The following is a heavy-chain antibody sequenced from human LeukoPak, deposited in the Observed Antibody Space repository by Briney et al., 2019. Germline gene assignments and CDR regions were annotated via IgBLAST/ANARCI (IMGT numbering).Heavy chain of an antibody. CDR2: IYPDDSDS. J-gene: IGHJ3*01. CDR3: ASRSDSGVHDAFDV. CDR1: GYSFTNYY. D-gene: IGHD2-21*02. Sequence: GESLKISCKGSGYSFTNYYIAWVRQMPGKGLEWMGIIYPDDSDSRYSPSFQGQVTTAADKSISTAYLQWSSLKASDSAMYYCASRSDSGVHDAFDVWGQGTMVTVSS. V-gene: IGHV5-51*01.